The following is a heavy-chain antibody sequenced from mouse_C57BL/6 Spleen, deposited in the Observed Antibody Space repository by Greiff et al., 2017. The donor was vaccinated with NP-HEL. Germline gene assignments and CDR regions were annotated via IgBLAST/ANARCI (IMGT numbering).Heavy chain of an antibody. CDR2: ISSGGSYT. J-gene: IGHJ2*01. V-gene: IGHV5-6*01. CDR3: ARHEGYYGSSGGFDY. CDR1: GFTFSSYG. D-gene: IGHD1-1*01. Sequence: EVKLMESGGDLVKPGGSLKLSCAASGFTFSSYGMSWVRQTPDKRLEWVATISSGGSYTYYPDSVKGRFIISSDNAKNTLYLQMSSRKSEDTAMYYCARHEGYYGSSGGFDYWGQGTTLTVSS.